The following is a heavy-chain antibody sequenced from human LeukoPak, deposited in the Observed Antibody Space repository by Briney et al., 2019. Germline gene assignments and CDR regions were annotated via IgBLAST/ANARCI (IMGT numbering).Heavy chain of an antibody. J-gene: IGHJ6*03. CDR1: GGSISSYY. CDR2: IYTSGST. V-gene: IGHV4-4*07. Sequence: SETLSLTCTVSGGSISSYYWSWIRQPAGKGLEWIGRIYTSGSTNYNPSLKSRVTMSVDTSKNQFSLKLSSGTAADTAVYYCARVNYGSGSYQHYYYYMDVWGKGTTVTVSS. CDR3: ARVNYGSGSYQHYYYYMDV. D-gene: IGHD3-10*01.